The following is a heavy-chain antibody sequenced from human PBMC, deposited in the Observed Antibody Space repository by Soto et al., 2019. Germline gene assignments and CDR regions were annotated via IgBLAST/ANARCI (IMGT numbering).Heavy chain of an antibody. J-gene: IGHJ5*02. CDR2: MNPNSGNT. CDR1: GYTFTSYD. Sequence: QVQLVQSGAEVKKPGASVKVSCKASGYTFTSYDINWVRQATGQGLEWMGWMNPNSGNTGYAQKFQGRVTMTRNTSISTAYMELSSLRSEDTAVYCCAREGTGDDASSSSGWFDPWGQGTLVTVSS. D-gene: IGHD6-6*01. V-gene: IGHV1-8*01. CDR3: AREGTGDDASSSSGWFDP.